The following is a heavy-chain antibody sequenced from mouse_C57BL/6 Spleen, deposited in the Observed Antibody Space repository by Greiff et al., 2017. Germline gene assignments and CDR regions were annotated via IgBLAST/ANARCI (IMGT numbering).Heavy chain of an antibody. CDR1: GYTFTTYP. D-gene: IGHD3-2*02. CDR2: FHPYNDDT. CDR3: ARGDSAGYRAWLAD. Sequence: VQLQQSGAELVKPGASVKLSCKASGYTFTTYPIEWMQQNHGKSLEWIGNFHPYNDDTKYNEKFKGKATLTVEKASSTVYLELSQLTSYNSAVYYCARGDSAGYRAWLADWGKGTLVTVSA. V-gene: IGHV1-47*01. J-gene: IGHJ3*01.